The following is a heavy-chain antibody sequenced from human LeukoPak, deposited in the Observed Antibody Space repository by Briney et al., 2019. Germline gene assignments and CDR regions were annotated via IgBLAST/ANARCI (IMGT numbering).Heavy chain of an antibody. J-gene: IGHJ4*02. CDR3: ARASSFDWLFY. CDR1: GGTFSSYA. CDR2: IIPILGIA. D-gene: IGHD3-9*01. Sequence: GASVRVSCKASGGTFSSYAISWVRQAPGQGLEWMGRIIPILGIANYAQKFQGRVTITADKSTSTAYMELSSLRSEDTAVYYCARASSFDWLFYWGQGTLVTVSS. V-gene: IGHV1-69*04.